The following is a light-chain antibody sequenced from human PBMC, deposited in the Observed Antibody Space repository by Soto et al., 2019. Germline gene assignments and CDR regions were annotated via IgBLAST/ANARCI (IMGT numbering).Light chain of an antibody. V-gene: IGKV3D-15*01. J-gene: IGKJ1*01. Sequence: MTQSPGTRSLSTGEIATLSLRASQSVSSYLAWYQQKPGQAPRLLMYEASNRATGIPARFSGGGSGTDFTLTISSLQSEDFAVYYCQQYNNWPRTFGQGTKVDIK. CDR1: QSVSSY. CDR2: EAS. CDR3: QQYNNWPRT.